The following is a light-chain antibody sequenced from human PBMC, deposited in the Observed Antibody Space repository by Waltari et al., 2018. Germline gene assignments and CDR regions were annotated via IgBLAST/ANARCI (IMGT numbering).Light chain of an antibody. V-gene: IGLV2-14*01. CDR1: SSDIRAYNY. CDR2: EVS. J-gene: IGLJ2*01. Sequence: QSALTQPASVSGSPGQSITISCIGTSSDIRAYNYVSWYQQHPGKAPKLMIYEVSNRPSGVSNLFSGSKSDNTASLIISGLQAEDEADYYCSSYTTSSTLVFGGGTKLTVL. CDR3: SSYTTSSTLV.